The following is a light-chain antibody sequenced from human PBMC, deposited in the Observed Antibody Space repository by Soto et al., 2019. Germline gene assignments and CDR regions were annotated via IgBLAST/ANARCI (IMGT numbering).Light chain of an antibody. CDR3: QQYADLPPLT. CDR1: QDILNY. V-gene: IGKV1-33*01. CDR2: DAS. J-gene: IGKJ4*01. Sequence: DIQMTQSPSSLSASVGDRVTITCQASQDILNYLNWYQQKPGKAPKLLIFDASHLETGVPPRFSGSGSGTDFTFTISSLQPEDIGTYYCQQYADLPPLTFGGGTKVEVK.